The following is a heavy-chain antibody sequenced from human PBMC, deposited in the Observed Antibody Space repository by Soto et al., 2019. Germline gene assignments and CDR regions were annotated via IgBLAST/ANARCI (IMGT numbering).Heavy chain of an antibody. CDR3: ARGSTGDFDY. J-gene: IGHJ4*02. D-gene: IGHD7-27*01. CDR2: VSHSGTT. Sequence: HVQLQESGPGLVKSSETLSLTCSVSGGSIRSYYWNWIRQPPGKGLEWIGYVSHSGTTIANPSLRSRVTISTDTSKNQFSLKLSSVTAADTAIYYRARGSTGDFDYWGQGTLVTVSS. V-gene: IGHV4-59*01. CDR1: GGSIRSYY.